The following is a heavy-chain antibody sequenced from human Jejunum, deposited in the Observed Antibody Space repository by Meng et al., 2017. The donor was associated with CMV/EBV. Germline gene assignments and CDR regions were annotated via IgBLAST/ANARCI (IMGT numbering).Heavy chain of an antibody. Sequence: KASGYTFTTYDMHWVRQAPGQGLEWMGVINPSGGLTDYTQKFQGRVTVTRDTSTSTVYMDLSSLRSEDTAVYYCARGQSTLWWYNIDYWGQGTLVTVSS. D-gene: IGHD4-23*01. V-gene: IGHV1-46*01. CDR3: ARGQSTLWWYNIDY. CDR2: INPSGGLT. J-gene: IGHJ4*02. CDR1: GYTFTTYD.